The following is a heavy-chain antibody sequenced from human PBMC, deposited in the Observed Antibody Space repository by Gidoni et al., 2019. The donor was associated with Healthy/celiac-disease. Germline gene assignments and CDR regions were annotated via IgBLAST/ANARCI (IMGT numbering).Heavy chain of an antibody. CDR1: GGSFSGYY. D-gene: IGHD6-13*01. J-gene: IGHJ4*02. CDR3: ARVRQLVFLGDILFDY. CDR2: INHSGST. V-gene: IGHV4-34*01. Sequence: QVQLQQWGAGLLKPSETLSLTCAVYGGSFSGYYWSWIRQPPGKGLEWIGEINHSGSTNYNPSLKSRVTISVDTSKNQFSLKLSSVTAADTAVYYCARVRQLVFLGDILFDYWGQGTLVTVSS.